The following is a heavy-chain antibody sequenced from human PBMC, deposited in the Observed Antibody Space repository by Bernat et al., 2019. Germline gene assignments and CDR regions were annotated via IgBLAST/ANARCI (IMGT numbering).Heavy chain of an antibody. V-gene: IGHV3-33*01. Sequence: QVQLVESGGGVVQPGRSLRLSCAASGFTFSSYRMHWVRQAPGKGLEWVAVIWYDGSNKYYADSVKGRFTISRDNSKNTLYLQMNSLRAEDTAVYYCARDVIESISGYQLDYWGQGTLVTVSS. J-gene: IGHJ4*02. CDR3: ARDVIESISGYQLDY. CDR2: IWYDGSNK. CDR1: GFTFSSYR. D-gene: IGHD3-22*01.